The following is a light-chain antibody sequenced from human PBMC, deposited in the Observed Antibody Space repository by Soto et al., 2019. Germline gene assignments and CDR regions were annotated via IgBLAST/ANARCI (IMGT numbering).Light chain of an antibody. CDR3: HQYGCSTPYT. CDR1: QSVSSSY. CDR2: GAS. Sequence: EIVLTQSPGTLSLSPGERATLSCRASQSVSSSYLAWYQQKPGQAPRLLFYGASSRATGFPDRFSGSGTGTEFTFTISSLEPEDFAVSYCHQYGCSTPYTFGQGTKLEIK. J-gene: IGKJ2*01. V-gene: IGKV3-20*01.